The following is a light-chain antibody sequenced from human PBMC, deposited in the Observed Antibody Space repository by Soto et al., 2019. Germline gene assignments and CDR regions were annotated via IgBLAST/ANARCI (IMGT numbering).Light chain of an antibody. J-gene: IGKJ2*01. CDR3: QQAMSSPST. CDR1: QGISSW. V-gene: IGKV1-12*02. CDR2: GAF. Sequence: DIQMTQSPSSVSAYVGDRVTITCRASQGISSWLAWYQQKPERPPKHLIYGAFTLQSGVPSRFSGSGSGTDFTLTISSLQPDDFATNYCQQAMSSPSTFGQGTKLVIK.